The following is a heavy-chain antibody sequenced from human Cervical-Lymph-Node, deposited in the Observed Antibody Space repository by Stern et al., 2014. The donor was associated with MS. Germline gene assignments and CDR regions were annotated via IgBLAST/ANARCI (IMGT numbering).Heavy chain of an antibody. CDR3: ARHGPPRRRDDSNHPNFDY. CDR1: GGSISVNY. J-gene: IGHJ4*02. D-gene: IGHD5-24*01. V-gene: IGHV4-59*08. CDR2: LSYNGNT. Sequence: QVQLQESGPGLVKPSETLSLTCTVSGGSISVNYWSWIRQPPGKGLEWIGYLSYNGNTNYNPSLKSRVTTSVDTSKNQFSLSLRSVTAADTAVYYCARHGPPRRRDDSNHPNFDYWGTGTLGAVSS.